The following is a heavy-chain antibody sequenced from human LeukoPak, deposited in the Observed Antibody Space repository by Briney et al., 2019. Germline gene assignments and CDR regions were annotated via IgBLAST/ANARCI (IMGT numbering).Heavy chain of an antibody. Sequence: GESLKISCKGSGYSFTNYWIGWVRQLPGKGLECMGIIYPGDSETIYSPSFQGQVTIPADKSISTAYLQWSSLKASDTAIYYCARRNSGSRFDYWGQGILVTVSS. CDR2: IYPGDSET. CDR3: ARRNSGSRFDY. J-gene: IGHJ4*02. D-gene: IGHD1-26*01. V-gene: IGHV5-51*01. CDR1: GYSFTNYW.